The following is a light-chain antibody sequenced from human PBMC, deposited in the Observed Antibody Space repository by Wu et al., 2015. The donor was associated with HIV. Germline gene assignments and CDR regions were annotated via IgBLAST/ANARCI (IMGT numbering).Light chain of an antibody. V-gene: IGKV1-39*01. CDR1: QSISSF. J-gene: IGKJ1*01. Sequence: IQMTQSPSSLSASLGDRVTITCRASQSISSFLHWYQQKPGAAPQLLIYAASSLQSGVPSRFSGSGSGTDFTLTISPLQPEDFATYYCQQTYSTPKTFGQGTKVEIK. CDR2: AAS. CDR3: QQTYSTPKT.